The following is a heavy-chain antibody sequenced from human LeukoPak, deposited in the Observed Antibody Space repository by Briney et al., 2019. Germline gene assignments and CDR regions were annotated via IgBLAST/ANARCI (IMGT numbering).Heavy chain of an antibody. CDR2: IYSNGIT. D-gene: IGHD3-22*01. J-gene: IGHJ2*01. Sequence: KASETLSLTCTVSGGSIFSYYWNWIRQPPGEGLEWIGYIYSNGITNYSPSLRSRGTISIATSKNQFSLRLRSVTAADTAIYYCARRAYYDSSGYYPTSGYFDLWGRGTLVTVSS. CDR3: ARRAYYDSSGYYPTSGYFDL. CDR1: GGSIFSYY. V-gene: IGHV4-4*08.